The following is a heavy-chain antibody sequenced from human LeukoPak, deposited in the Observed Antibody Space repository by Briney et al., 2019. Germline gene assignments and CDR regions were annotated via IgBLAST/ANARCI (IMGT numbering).Heavy chain of an antibody. CDR3: ARGSSHHNYYYYYYMDV. CDR1: GFTFSSFT. CDR2: INHSGST. Sequence: PGGSLRLSCAASGFTFSSFTITWVRQPPGKGLEWIGEINHSGSTNYNPSLKRRVTISVDTSKNQFSLKLSSVTAADTAVYYCARGSSHHNYYYYYYMDVWGKGTTVTVSS. V-gene: IGHV4-34*01. D-gene: IGHD6-6*01. J-gene: IGHJ6*03.